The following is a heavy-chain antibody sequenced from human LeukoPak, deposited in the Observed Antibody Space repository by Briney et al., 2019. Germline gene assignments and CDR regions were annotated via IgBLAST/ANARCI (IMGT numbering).Heavy chain of an antibody. CDR1: GYTFTSYD. V-gene: IGHV1-8*01. CDR2: MNPNSGNT. CDR3: ARGRLRLLFVGWFDP. D-gene: IGHD5-12*01. Sequence: ASVKVSCKASGYTFTSYDINWVRQATGQGLEGMGWMNPNSGNTGYAQKFQGRVTMTRNTTISTAYMELSSLRSEDTAVYYCARGRLRLLFVGWFDPWGQGTLVTVSS. J-gene: IGHJ5*02.